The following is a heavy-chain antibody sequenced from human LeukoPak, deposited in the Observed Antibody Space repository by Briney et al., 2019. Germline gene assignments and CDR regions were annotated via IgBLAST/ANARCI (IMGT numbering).Heavy chain of an antibody. CDR3: ARSPKWGRDFDL. D-gene: IGHD1-26*01. Sequence: SETLSLTCTISGASIDSYYWSWIRQPPGKGLEWIGYIYYSGTTNYNPSLKSRVTISVDKSKNQFSLKLSSVTAADTAVYYCARSPKWGRDFDLWGRGTLVTVSS. CDR1: GASIDSYY. V-gene: IGHV4-59*12. J-gene: IGHJ2*01. CDR2: IYYSGTT.